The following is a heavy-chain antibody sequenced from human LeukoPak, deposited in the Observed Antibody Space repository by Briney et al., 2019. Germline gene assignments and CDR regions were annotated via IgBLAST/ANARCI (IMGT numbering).Heavy chain of an antibody. CDR1: GYTFTSYY. J-gene: IGHJ6*02. CDR2: INPSGGST. CDR3: AREMGSQDYYYGMDV. V-gene: IGHV1-46*01. D-gene: IGHD2-8*01. Sequence: ASVKVSCKASGYTFTSYYMHWVRQAPGQGLEWMGIINPSGGSTSYAQKFQGRVTMTRDTSTSTVYMELSSVRSEDTAVYYCAREMGSQDYYYGMDVWGQGTTVTVSS.